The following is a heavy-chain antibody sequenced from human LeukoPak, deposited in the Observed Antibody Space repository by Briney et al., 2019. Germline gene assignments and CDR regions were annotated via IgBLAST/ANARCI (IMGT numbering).Heavy chain of an antibody. J-gene: IGHJ4*02. CDR1: GYTFTGFY. CDR2: INPNSGVT. Sequence: GASVKVSCKASGYTFTGFYIHWVRQAPGQGLEWMGWINPNSGVTNYAQKFQGRVTLTRDTSISTVYMELSSLRSDDTAVYYCARINDYGDSDFDYWGQGTLVTVTS. V-gene: IGHV1-2*02. D-gene: IGHD4-17*01. CDR3: ARINDYGDSDFDY.